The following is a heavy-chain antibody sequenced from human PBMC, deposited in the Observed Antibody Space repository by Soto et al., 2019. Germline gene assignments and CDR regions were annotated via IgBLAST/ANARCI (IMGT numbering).Heavy chain of an antibody. CDR1: GGSISTGGYY. D-gene: IGHD3-22*01. CDR3: ARANNWDSSGYYFDY. CDR2: IYYSGTT. Sequence: QVQLQESGPGLVKSSQTLSLTCTVSGGSISTGGYYWNWIRQYPGKGLEWIGYIYYSGTTYYNPSLKSRVTISVDTSKNQFSLKLSSVTAAYTAMYYCARANNWDSSGYYFDYWGQGTLVTVSS. V-gene: IGHV4-31*03. J-gene: IGHJ4*02.